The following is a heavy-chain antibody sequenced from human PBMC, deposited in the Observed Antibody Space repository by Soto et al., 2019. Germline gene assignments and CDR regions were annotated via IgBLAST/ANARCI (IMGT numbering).Heavy chain of an antibody. Sequence: DVQLVESGGGPVKPGGSLRVSCAASGFTFSSYSMHWVRQAPGKGLEWVSSITSASSYIYYADSVKGRFTISRDNAKNSLYLQMNSLRAEDTAVYYCARGPYCGDGRCYEGWFDPWGQGSLVTVSS. CDR2: ITSASSYI. CDR3: ARGPYCGDGRCYEGWFDP. J-gene: IGHJ5*02. CDR1: GFTFSSYS. V-gene: IGHV3-21*01. D-gene: IGHD2-15*01.